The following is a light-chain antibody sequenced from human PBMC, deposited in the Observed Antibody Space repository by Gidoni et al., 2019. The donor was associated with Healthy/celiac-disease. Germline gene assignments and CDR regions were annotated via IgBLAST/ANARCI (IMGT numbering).Light chain of an antibody. J-gene: IGKJ1*01. CDR3: QQYNNWPPWT. CDR2: GAS. CDR1: QSVSSN. Sequence: IVMTQSSATLSVSPGERATLSCRASQSVSSNLAWYQQKPGQAPRLLIYGASTRATGIPARFSGSGSGTEFTLTISSLQSEDFAVYYCQQYNNWPPWTFXXXTKVEIK. V-gene: IGKV3-15*01.